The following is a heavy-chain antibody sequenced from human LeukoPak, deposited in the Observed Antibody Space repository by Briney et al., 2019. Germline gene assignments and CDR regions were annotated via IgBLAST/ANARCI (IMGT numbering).Heavy chain of an antibody. Sequence: GGSLRLSCAASGFTFSSYGMHWVRQAPGKGLEWVAVISYDGSNKYYADSVKGRFTISRDNSKNTLYLQMNSLRAEDTALYYCAKDMSAYYYGSGPDYWGQGTLVTVSS. CDR2: ISYDGSNK. D-gene: IGHD3-10*01. CDR3: AKDMSAYYYGSGPDY. V-gene: IGHV3-30*18. J-gene: IGHJ4*02. CDR1: GFTFSSYG.